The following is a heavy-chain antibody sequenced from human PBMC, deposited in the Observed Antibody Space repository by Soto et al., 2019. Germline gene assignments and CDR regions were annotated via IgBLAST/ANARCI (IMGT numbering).Heavy chain of an antibody. CDR3: AKDRTGINCVSWFDP. Sequence: EVQLLESGGGLVQPGGSLRLSCAASGFTFSGYAMSWVRQAPGKGLEWVSAISGSGGSTYYADSVKGRITISRDNSKNTLYLQLTSLRAEDTAVYYCAKDRTGINCVSWFDPWGQGTLVTVSS. CDR2: ISGSGGST. V-gene: IGHV3-23*01. J-gene: IGHJ5*02. D-gene: IGHD1-1*01. CDR1: GFTFSGYA.